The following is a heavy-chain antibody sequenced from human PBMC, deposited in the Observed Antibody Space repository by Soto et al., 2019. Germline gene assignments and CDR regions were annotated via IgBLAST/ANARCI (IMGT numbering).Heavy chain of an antibody. Sequence: ASVKVSCKASGYTFTGYYMHWVRQAPGQGLEWMGWINPNSGDTNYAQKFQGWVTMTRTMSISTAYMELSRLSSEDTAVYYCARTRLQSAFEGFDFWGQGTLVTAPQ. V-gene: IGHV1-2*04. CDR3: ARTRLQSAFEGFDF. CDR2: INPNSGDT. J-gene: IGHJ4*02. CDR1: GYTFTGYY. D-gene: IGHD4-4*01.